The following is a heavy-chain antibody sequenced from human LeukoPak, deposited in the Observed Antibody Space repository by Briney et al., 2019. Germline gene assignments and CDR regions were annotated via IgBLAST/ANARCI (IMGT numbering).Heavy chain of an antibody. CDR2: ISGSGGST. Sequence: QPGGSLRLSCAASGFTFSSYAMSWVRQAPGKGLEWVSAISGSGGSTYYADSVKGRFTISRDNSKNSLYLQMNSLRAEDTAVYFCARRSGVPIDYWGQGTLVTVSS. J-gene: IGHJ4*01. V-gene: IGHV3-23*01. CDR3: ARRSGVPIDY. CDR1: GFTFSSYA. D-gene: IGHD6-25*01.